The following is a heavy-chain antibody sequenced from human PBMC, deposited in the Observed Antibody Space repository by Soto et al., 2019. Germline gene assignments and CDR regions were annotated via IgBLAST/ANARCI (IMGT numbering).Heavy chain of an antibody. CDR3: AKDSLPDDFWSGYCFDY. Sequence: QVQLVESGGGVVQPGRSLRLSCAASGFTFSSYGMHWVRQAPGKGLERVAVISYDGSNKYYADSVKGRFTISRDNSKNTLYLQMNSLRAEDTAVYYCAKDSLPDDFWSGYCFDYWGQGTLVTVSS. J-gene: IGHJ4*02. CDR2: ISYDGSNK. D-gene: IGHD3-3*01. V-gene: IGHV3-30*18. CDR1: GFTFSSYG.